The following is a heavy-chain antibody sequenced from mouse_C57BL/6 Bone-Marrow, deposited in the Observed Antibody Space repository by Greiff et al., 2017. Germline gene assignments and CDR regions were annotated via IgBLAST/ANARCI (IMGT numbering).Heavy chain of an antibody. CDR1: GFTFTDYY. V-gene: IGHV7-3*01. D-gene: IGHD2-4*01. J-gene: IGHJ1*03. Sequence: EVKLMESGGGLVQPGGSLSLSCAASGFTFTDYYMSWVRQPPGKALEWLGFIRNKANGYTTEYSASVKGRFTISRDNSQSILYLQMNALRAEDSATYYCARYLYYDYDVLYWYFDVWGTGTTVTVSS. CDR2: IRNKANGYTT. CDR3: ARYLYYDYDVLYWYFDV.